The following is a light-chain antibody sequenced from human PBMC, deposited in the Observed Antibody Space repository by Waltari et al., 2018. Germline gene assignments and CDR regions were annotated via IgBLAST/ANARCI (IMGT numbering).Light chain of an antibody. J-gene: IGLJ2*01. CDR2: EDK. CDR3: QSYDITNVI. V-gene: IGLV6-57*03. Sequence: FLLTQPHSVSGSPGETVTISCTRTSGSIAGDYVQWYQRRPGNAPIAVIYEDKIRPSGVPDRFAGSIDRSSNSASLTISGLRPEDEADYFCQSYDITNVIFGGGTKVNVL. CDR1: SGSIAGDY.